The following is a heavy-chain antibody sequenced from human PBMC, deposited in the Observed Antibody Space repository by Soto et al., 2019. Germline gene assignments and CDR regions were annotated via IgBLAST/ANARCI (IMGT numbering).Heavy chain of an antibody. CDR3: ARVERGTVTTVVDAFDI. CDR1: GGFVSSGSHY. D-gene: IGHD1-1*01. Sequence: QVQLQQWGAGLLKPSETLSLTCAVYGGFVSSGSHYWSWIRQPPGKGLEWIGEMSHSGGTHFNTSLNSRVTISVDTSKNQFSLNIYAVTAADTALYYCARVERGTVTTVVDAFDIWGPGTMVTVSS. V-gene: IGHV4-34*01. CDR2: MSHSGGT. J-gene: IGHJ3*02.